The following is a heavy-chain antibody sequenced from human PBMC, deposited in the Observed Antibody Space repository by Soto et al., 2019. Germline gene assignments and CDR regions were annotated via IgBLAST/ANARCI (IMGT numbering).Heavy chain of an antibody. Sequence: EVQLLESGGGLVQPGGSLTLSCAASGFTFGSYAMTWVRQAPGKGLESVAGLYGNSGGIQYADSVRGRFTIFRDNAKTSLFLQMDSLRAEDTAVYYCAREGINNYNEFYFDSWGQGTVVTVSS. CDR3: AREGINNYNEFYFDS. CDR1: GFTFGSYA. V-gene: IGHV3-23*01. J-gene: IGHJ4*02. CDR2: LYGNSGGI. D-gene: IGHD4-4*01.